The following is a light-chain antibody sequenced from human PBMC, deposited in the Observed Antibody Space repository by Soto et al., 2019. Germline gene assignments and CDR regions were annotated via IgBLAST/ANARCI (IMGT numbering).Light chain of an antibody. V-gene: IGKV3-20*01. Sequence: ELALRRSSGTLSFSPGEIATVFWRASQSVSSSYLAWYQQKPGQAPRLLIYGASSRATGIPDRFSGSGSGTDFTLTISRLEPEDFAVYYCQQYGSSPTWTFGQGTKVDIK. CDR3: QQYGSSPTWT. CDR1: QSVSSSY. J-gene: IGKJ1*01. CDR2: GAS.